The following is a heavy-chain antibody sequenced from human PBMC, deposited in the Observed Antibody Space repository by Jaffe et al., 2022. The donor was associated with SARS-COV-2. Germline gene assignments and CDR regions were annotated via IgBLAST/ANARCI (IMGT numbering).Heavy chain of an antibody. V-gene: IGHV3-48*03. CDR2: ISSSGSTI. J-gene: IGHJ4*02. CDR1: GFTFSSYE. D-gene: IGHD2-15*01. Sequence: EVQLVESGGGLVQPGGSLRLSCAASGFTFSSYEMNWVRQAPGKGLEWVSYISSSGSTIYYADSVKGRFTISRDNAKNSLYLQMNSLRAEDTAVYYCARGRAVVVVAATLGFDYWGQGTLVTVSS. CDR3: ARGRAVVVVAATLGFDY.